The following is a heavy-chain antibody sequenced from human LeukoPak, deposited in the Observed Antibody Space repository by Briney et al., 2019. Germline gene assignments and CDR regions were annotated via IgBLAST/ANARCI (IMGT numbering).Heavy chain of an antibody. D-gene: IGHD3-3*01. CDR1: GFTFSSYA. Sequence: PGGSLRLSCAASGFTFSSYAMSWVRQAPGKGLEWVSSISGSGGSTYYADSVKSRFTISRDNSKNTLYLQMNSLRAEDTAVFYCAKVHNIADYDFWSGLYYFDYWGQGTLVTVSS. V-gene: IGHV3-23*01. CDR3: AKVHNIADYDFWSGLYYFDY. J-gene: IGHJ4*02. CDR2: ISGSGGST.